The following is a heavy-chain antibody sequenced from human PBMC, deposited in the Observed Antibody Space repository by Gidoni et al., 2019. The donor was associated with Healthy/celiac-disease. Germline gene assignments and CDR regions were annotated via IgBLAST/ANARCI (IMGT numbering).Heavy chain of an antibody. V-gene: IGHV4-34*01. CDR1: GGSFSGYY. CDR2: INHSGST. CDR3: ARLLELRSYYGMDV. Sequence: QVQLQQWGAGLLKPSETLSLTCAVYGGSFSGYYWSWIRQPPGKGLEWIGEINHSGSTNYHPSLKSRVTISVDTSKNQFSLKLSSVTAADTAVYYCARLLELRSYYGMDVWGQGTTVTVSS. J-gene: IGHJ6*02. D-gene: IGHD1-7*01.